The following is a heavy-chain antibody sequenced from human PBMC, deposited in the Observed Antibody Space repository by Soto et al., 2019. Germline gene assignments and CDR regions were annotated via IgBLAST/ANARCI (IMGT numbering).Heavy chain of an antibody. D-gene: IGHD1-26*01. CDR3: YGSGGN. J-gene: IGHJ4*02. CDR1: GGSTSSYY. CDR2: IYDSGTA. V-gene: IGHV4-59*01. Sequence: SETRSLTCTVTGGSTSSYYWSWIRQPPGKGLEWIGHIYDSGTANYNPSLKSRVTISVDTSKNQFSLNLSSVTAADTAMYYCYGSGGNWGRGTLVTVS.